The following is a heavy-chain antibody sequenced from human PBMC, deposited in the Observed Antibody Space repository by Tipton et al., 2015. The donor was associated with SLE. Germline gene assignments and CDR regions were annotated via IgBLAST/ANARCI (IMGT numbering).Heavy chain of an antibody. Sequence: TLSLTCAVYGGSFSGYYWSWIRQPPGKGLEWIGEINHSGSTNYNPSLKSRVTISVDTSKNQFSLKLSSVTAADTAVYYCARQGGSSSGGMDVWGQGTTVTVSS. CDR1: GGSFSGYY. D-gene: IGHD6-6*01. CDR2: INHSGST. V-gene: IGHV4-34*01. J-gene: IGHJ6*02. CDR3: ARQGGSSSGGMDV.